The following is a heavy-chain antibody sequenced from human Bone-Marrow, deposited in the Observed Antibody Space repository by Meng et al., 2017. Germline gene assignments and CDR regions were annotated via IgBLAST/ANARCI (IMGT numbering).Heavy chain of an antibody. Sequence: ASVKVSCKASGYTFTGYYMHWVRQAPGQGLEWMGWINPNSGGTNYAQKFQGRVTMTRDTSISTAYMELSRLRSDDTAAYYCASLGGEVGATTGYYYGMDVWGQGTTVTVSS. CDR2: INPNSGGT. J-gene: IGHJ6*02. CDR1: GYTFTGYY. CDR3: ASLGGEVGATTGYYYGMDV. V-gene: IGHV1-2*02. D-gene: IGHD1-26*01.